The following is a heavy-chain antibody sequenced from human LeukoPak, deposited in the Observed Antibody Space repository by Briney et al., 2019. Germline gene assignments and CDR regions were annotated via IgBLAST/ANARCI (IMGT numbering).Heavy chain of an antibody. CDR1: GGTFSSYA. D-gene: IGHD3-16*02. Sequence: SVKVSCKASGGTFSSYAISWVRQAPGQGLEWMGRIIPILGIANYAQKFQGRVTITADKSTSTAYMELSSLRSEDTAVYYCARDIFGSYRFDPWGQGTLVTVSS. CDR3: ARDIFGSYRFDP. CDR2: IIPILGIA. V-gene: IGHV1-69*04. J-gene: IGHJ5*02.